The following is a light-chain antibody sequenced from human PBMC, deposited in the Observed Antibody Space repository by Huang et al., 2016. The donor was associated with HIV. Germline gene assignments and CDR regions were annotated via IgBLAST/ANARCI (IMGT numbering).Light chain of an antibody. J-gene: IGKJ5*01. V-gene: IGKV3-15*01. CDR1: QSVSSN. Sequence: EIVMTQSPATLSVSQGERATLSCRASQSVSSNLAWYQQKPGQAPRLLIYGASTRAPDIPARFRGSGSGTAFTLTISSLQSEDFAVYYGQQYNNWPPLPGRNPITFGQGTRLEIK. CDR2: GAS. CDR3: QQYNNWPPLPGRNPIT.